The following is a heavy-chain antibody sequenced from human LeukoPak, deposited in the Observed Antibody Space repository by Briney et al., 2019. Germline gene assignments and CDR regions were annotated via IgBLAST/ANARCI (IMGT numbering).Heavy chain of an antibody. J-gene: IGHJ4*02. Sequence: GGSLRLSCAASGFTFSSYSMNWVRQPPGKGLEWVSYISSSSSTIYYADSVKGRFTISRDNAKNSLYLQMNSLRAEDTAVYYCARVADYDILTGYVYWGQGTLVTISS. CDR3: ARVADYDILTGYVY. D-gene: IGHD3-9*01. V-gene: IGHV3-48*01. CDR2: ISSSSSTI. CDR1: GFTFSSYS.